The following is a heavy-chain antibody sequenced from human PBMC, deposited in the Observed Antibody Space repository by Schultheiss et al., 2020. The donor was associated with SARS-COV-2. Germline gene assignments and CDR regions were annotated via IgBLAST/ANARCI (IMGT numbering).Heavy chain of an antibody. D-gene: IGHD2-2*02. J-gene: IGHJ4*02. Sequence: ASVKVSCKASGYTFTSYGISWVRQAPGQGLEWMGWISAGNGNTKYSQKFQGRVTMTRDTSISTAYMELSRLRSDDTAVYYCARVYCSSTSCYRALDYWGQGTLVTVSS. CDR3: ARVYCSSTSCYRALDY. V-gene: IGHV1-18*01. CDR2: ISAGNGNT. CDR1: GYTFTSYG.